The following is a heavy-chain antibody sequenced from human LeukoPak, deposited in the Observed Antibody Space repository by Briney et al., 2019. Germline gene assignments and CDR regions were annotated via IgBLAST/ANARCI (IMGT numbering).Heavy chain of an antibody. V-gene: IGHV3-23*01. Sequence: GGSLRLSCAASGFTFSSYAMSWVRQAPGKGLEWVSAISGSGGSTYYADSVKGRFTISRDNSKNTLYLQMNSLRAEDTAVYYCAKALLRYFDWFKRGMDDWGQGTTVTVSS. D-gene: IGHD3-9*01. CDR2: ISGSGGST. J-gene: IGHJ6*02. CDR3: AKALLRYFDWFKRGMDD. CDR1: GFTFSSYA.